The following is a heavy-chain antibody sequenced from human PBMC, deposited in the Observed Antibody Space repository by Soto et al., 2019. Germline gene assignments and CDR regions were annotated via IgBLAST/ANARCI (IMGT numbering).Heavy chain of an antibody. D-gene: IGHD6-13*01. CDR3: ARIRIAAAGTYWFDP. CDR1: GFSLSNARMG. Sequence: QVTLKESGPVLVKPTETLTLTCTVSGFSLSNARMGVSWIRQPPGKALEWLAHIFSNDEKSYSTSLKSRLTISKHTSKDQVVLTMPNMDAVDTATYYCARIRIAAAGTYWFDPWGQGPLVTVSS. V-gene: IGHV2-26*01. J-gene: IGHJ5*02. CDR2: IFSNDEK.